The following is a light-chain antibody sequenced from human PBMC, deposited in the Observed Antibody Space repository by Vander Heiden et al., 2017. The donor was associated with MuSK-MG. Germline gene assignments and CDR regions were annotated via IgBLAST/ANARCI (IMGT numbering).Light chain of an antibody. J-gene: IGLJ2*01. CDR2: DVS. V-gene: IGLV2-14*03. Sequence: QSALTQSASASGSPGQSVTLSCTGTSSVLGDYNYLSWYQQHPGKVPRLVIYDVSSRPSGVSNRFSGSKSGNTASLTISGLQADDEADYYCASFSVTTTVVFGGGTKVTVL. CDR3: ASFSVTTTVV. CDR1: SSVLGDYNY.